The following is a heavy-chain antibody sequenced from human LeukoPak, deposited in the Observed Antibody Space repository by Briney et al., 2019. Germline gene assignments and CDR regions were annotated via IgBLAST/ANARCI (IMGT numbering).Heavy chain of an antibody. CDR3: ARPLGSKNAFDI. D-gene: IGHD1-1*01. Sequence: SETLSLTCTVSGRSISTHYWTWIRQSPGTGLEWIGNIYYSGSTNYNPSLKSRVSISVDTSKNQFSLKLNSVTAADTAVYYCARPLGSKNAFDIWGQGTMVTVSS. V-gene: IGHV4-59*08. CDR1: GRSISTHY. CDR2: IYYSGST. J-gene: IGHJ3*02.